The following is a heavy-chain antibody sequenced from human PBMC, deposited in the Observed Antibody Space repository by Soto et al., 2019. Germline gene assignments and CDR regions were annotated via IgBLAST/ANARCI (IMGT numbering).Heavy chain of an antibody. D-gene: IGHD2-15*01. CDR1: GGNFDSYA. CDR3: ARGLSYCSGGSCYIFQQ. CDR2: IIPMYGTA. J-gene: IGHJ1*01. Sequence: QVQLVQSGAEVKKPGSSVKVSCRASGGNFDSYAISWVRQAPGQGREWMGGIIPMYGTANYAQKFQDRVTFTADKSTSTAYMDLRSLRSDDTAVFYCARGLSYCSGGSCYIFQQWGQGTLVTVSS. V-gene: IGHV1-69*06.